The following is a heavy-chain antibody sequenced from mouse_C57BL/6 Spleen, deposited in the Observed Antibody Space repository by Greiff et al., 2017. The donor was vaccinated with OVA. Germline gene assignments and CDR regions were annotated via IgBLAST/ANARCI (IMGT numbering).Heavy chain of an antibody. CDR3: ARFITTVVAPYYFDY. CDR2: IYIGNGYT. V-gene: IGHV1-58*01. J-gene: IGHJ2*01. CDR1: GYTFTSYG. Sequence: EVKLEESGAELVRPGSSVKMSCKTSGYTFTSYGINWVKQRPGQGLEWIGYIYIGNGYTEYNEKFKGKATLTSDTSSSTAYMQLSSLTSEDSAIYFCARFITTVVAPYYFDYWGQGTTLTVSS. D-gene: IGHD1-1*01.